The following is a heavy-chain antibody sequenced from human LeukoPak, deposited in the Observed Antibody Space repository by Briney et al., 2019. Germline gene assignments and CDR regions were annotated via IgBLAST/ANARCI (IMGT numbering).Heavy chain of an antibody. V-gene: IGHV4-39*01. CDR1: GGSISSSSYY. CDR2: IYYSGST. Sequence: SETLSLTCTVSGGSISSSSYYWGWIRQPPGKGLEWIGSIYYSGSTYYNPSLKSRVTISVDTSKNQFSLKLSSVTAADTAVYYCAKVATVRGVISYFDYWGQGTLVTVSS. J-gene: IGHJ4*02. D-gene: IGHD3-10*01. CDR3: AKVATVRGVISYFDY.